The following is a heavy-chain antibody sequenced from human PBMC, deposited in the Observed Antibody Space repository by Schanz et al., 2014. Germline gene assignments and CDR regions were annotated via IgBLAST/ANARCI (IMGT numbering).Heavy chain of an antibody. V-gene: IGHV1-2*06. CDR1: FSPFPVYF. Sequence: VQLVQSGAEVKKPGASVPFSCTASFSPFPVYFMHWVRQAPGQGLEWVGRINPKSGGTNHAQKFQGRVTMTRDTSISTAYMELSRLRSDDTAVYFCARGLVRYFDNWGQGTLVTVSS. CDR3: ARGLVRYFDN. D-gene: IGHD6-19*01. J-gene: IGHJ4*02. CDR2: INPKSGGT.